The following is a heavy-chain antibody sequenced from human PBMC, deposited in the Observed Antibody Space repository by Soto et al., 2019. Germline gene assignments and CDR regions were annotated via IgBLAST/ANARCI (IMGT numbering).Heavy chain of an antibody. J-gene: IGHJ5*02. CDR3: ARMGCSSTSCYAWVGWFDP. Sequence: SVKVSCKASGGTFSSYAISWVRQAPGQGLEWMGGIIPIFGTANYAQKFQGRVTITADESTSTAYMELSSLRSEDTAVYYCARMGCSSTSCYAWVGWFDPWGQGTLVTVSS. D-gene: IGHD2-2*01. V-gene: IGHV1-69*13. CDR2: IIPIFGTA. CDR1: GGTFSSYA.